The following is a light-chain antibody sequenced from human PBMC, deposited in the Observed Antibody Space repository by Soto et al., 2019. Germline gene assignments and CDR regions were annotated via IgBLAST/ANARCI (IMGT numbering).Light chain of an antibody. CDR3: KQYDSSPT. CDR2: DAS. Sequence: EIVLTQSPATLSLSPGERATLSCGASQSVRSNYLAWYQQKPGLAPRLLIYDASIRATGIPDRFSGGGSGTDFTLTISRLDPEDFVVYYCKQYDSSPTFGQGTRLEIK. V-gene: IGKV3D-20*01. J-gene: IGKJ5*01. CDR1: QSVRSNY.